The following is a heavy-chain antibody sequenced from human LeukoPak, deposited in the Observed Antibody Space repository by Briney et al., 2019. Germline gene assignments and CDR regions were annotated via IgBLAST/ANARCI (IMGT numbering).Heavy chain of an antibody. CDR2: INNDGSTT. D-gene: IGHD5-12*01. CDR1: GFTLSSYW. J-gene: IGHJ4*02. Sequence: GGSLRLSCAASGFTLSSYWMHWVRQAPGKGLVWVSRINNDGSTTNYADSVKGRFTISRDNAKNTLYLQMNSLRVEDTAVYYCARDLVVATGPDYWGQGTLVTVSS. CDR3: ARDLVVATGPDY. V-gene: IGHV3-74*01.